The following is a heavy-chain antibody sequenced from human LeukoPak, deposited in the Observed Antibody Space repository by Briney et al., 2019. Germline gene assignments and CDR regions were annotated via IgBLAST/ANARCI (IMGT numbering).Heavy chain of an antibody. J-gene: IGHJ4*02. V-gene: IGHV3-23*01. CDR3: AKDGSSSWYYYFDY. CDR2: ISGSGGST. Sequence: PGGSLRLSCAASGFTFSSYAMSWVRQAPGKGVEWVSVISGSGGSTYYADSVKGRFTISRDNSKNTLYLQMNSLRAEDTAVYYCAKDGSSSWYYYFDYWGKGTLVTVSS. D-gene: IGHD6-13*01. CDR1: GFTFSSYA.